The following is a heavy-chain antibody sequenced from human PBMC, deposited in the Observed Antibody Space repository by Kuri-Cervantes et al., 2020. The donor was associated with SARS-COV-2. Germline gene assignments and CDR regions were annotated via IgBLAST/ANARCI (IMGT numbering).Heavy chain of an antibody. Sequence: SETLSLTCTVSGGSISSGGYYWSWIRQHPGKGLEWIGYIYYSGSTYYNPSLKSRVTISVDTSKNQFSLKLSSVTAADTAAYYCARGWSNYYYGMDVWGQGTTVTVSS. V-gene: IGHV4-31*03. CDR3: ARGWSNYYYGMDV. J-gene: IGHJ6*02. D-gene: IGHD3/OR15-3a*01. CDR1: GGSISSGGYY. CDR2: IYYSGST.